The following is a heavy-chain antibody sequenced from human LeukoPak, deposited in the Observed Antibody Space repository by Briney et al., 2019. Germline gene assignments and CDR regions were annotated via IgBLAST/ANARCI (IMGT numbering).Heavy chain of an antibody. Sequence: GGSLRLSCAASGYTFSSYARSWVRQAPGKGLEWVSAISGSGGSTYYADSMKGRFTISRDNSKNTLYLQMNSLRAEDTAVYYCARDFRTTGTDYDAFDIWGQGTMVTVSS. CDR2: ISGSGGST. D-gene: IGHD4-17*01. CDR1: GYTFSSYA. J-gene: IGHJ3*02. V-gene: IGHV3-23*01. CDR3: ARDFRTTGTDYDAFDI.